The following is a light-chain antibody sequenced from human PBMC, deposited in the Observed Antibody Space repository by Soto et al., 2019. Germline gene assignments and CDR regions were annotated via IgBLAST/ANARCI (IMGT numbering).Light chain of an antibody. CDR2: EAT. Sequence: QSVLTQPASVSGSPGQSITISCSGTSNDVGGYDLVSWYQQHPGKAPRLIIYEATKRPSGVSDRFSASKSGNTASLTISALQAEDEAYYYCSSYTSSSPYVYGTGTKVTVL. CDR3: SSYTSSSPYV. J-gene: IGLJ1*01. CDR1: SNDVGGYDL. V-gene: IGLV2-14*02.